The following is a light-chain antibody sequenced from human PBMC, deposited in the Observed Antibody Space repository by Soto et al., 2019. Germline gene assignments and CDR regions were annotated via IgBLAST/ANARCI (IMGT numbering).Light chain of an antibody. Sequence: DIQLTQSPSFLSASVGDRVTITCRASQAISSSLAWYQHNPGKAPKLLIYAASTLQNGVPSSFSGRGSGTEYTLTVSCLQREDFATYYGQHLNDYRYTFGQGTKVEIK. CDR2: AAS. CDR1: QAISSS. CDR3: QHLNDYRYT. J-gene: IGKJ2*01. V-gene: IGKV1-9*01.